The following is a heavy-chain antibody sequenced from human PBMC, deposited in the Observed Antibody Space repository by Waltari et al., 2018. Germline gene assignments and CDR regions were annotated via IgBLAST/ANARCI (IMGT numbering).Heavy chain of an antibody. CDR2: IYTSGST. CDR3: ARDSNQQLVRFGYYYYYMDV. D-gene: IGHD6-13*01. J-gene: IGHJ6*03. Sequence: QVQLQESGPGLVKPSQTLSLTCTVSGGSISSGSYYWSWIRQPAGKGLEWIGRIYTSGSTNYNPSLKSRVTISVDTSKNQFSLKLSSGTAADTAVYYCARDSNQQLVRFGYYYYYMDVWGKGTTVTVSS. V-gene: IGHV4-61*02. CDR1: GGSISSGSYY.